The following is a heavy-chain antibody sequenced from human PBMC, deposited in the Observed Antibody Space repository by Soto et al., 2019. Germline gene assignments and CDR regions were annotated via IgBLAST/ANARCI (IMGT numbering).Heavy chain of an antibody. D-gene: IGHD2-2*01. CDR3: ASSFRTQTAYAY. CDR2: IYYSGSA. CDR1: GGSISSGGYY. Sequence: SETLSLTCTVSGGSISSGGYYWSWIRQHPGKGLEWIGYIYYSGSAYYNPSLKSRVTISVDTSKNQFSLKLSSVTAADTAVYYCASSFRTQTAYAYWGQGTLVTVSS. J-gene: IGHJ4*02. V-gene: IGHV4-31*03.